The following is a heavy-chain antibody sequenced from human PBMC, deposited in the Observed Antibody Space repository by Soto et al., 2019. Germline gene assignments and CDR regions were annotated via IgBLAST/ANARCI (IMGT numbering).Heavy chain of an antibody. D-gene: IGHD3-10*01. CDR1: GGSISSYY. V-gene: IGHV4-59*08. CDR2: VHHSWGS. CDR3: ARQGFGALQGLVDV. Sequence: QVQLQESGPGLVKPSETLSLSCTVSGGSISSYYWSWIRQPPGKGMEWIGYVHHSWGSTYNPSLRGXVXVSLDTSKSQFSLKLTSVTATDPAVYYCARQGFGALQGLVDVWGQGTTVTVSS. J-gene: IGHJ6*02.